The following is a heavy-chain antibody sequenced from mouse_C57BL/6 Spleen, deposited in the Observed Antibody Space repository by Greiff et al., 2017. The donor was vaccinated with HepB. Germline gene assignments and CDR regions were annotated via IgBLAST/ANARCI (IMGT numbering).Heavy chain of an antibody. Sequence: DVMLVESGGGLVKPGGSLKLSCAASGFTFSDYGMHWVRQAPEKGLEWVAYISSGSSTIYYADTVKGRFTISRDNAKNTLFLQMTSLRSEDTAMYYCAMSSWAVHFDYWGQGTTLTVSS. CDR2: ISSGSSTI. J-gene: IGHJ2*01. CDR3: AMSSWAVHFDY. CDR1: GFTFSDYG. D-gene: IGHD4-1*01. V-gene: IGHV5-17*01.